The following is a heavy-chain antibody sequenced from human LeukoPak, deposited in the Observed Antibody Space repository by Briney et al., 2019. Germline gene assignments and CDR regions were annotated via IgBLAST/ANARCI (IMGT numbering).Heavy chain of an antibody. V-gene: IGHV3-48*01. CDR3: ASCSSTNCY. Sequence: GGSLSLSCAASGFTFSSFSMNWVRQAPGKGLEWVSFITGSNSTIYYADSVKGRFTISRDNAKNSLYLQMNSLRAEDTAVYYCASCSSTNCYWGQGTLVTVSS. CDR1: GFTFSSFS. D-gene: IGHD2-2*01. J-gene: IGHJ4*02. CDR2: ITGSNSTI.